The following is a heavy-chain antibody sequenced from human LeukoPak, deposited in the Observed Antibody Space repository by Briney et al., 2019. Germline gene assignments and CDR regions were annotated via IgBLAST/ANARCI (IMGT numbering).Heavy chain of an antibody. D-gene: IGHD6-19*01. V-gene: IGHV1-24*01. J-gene: IGHJ4*02. CDR2: FDPEDGET. CDR3: ATEYSSGWYGGFDY. Sequence: ASVKVSCRVSGYTLTELSMHWVRQAPGKGLEWMGGFDPEDGETIYAQKFQGRVTMTEDTSTDTAYMELSSLRSEDTAVYYCATEYSSGWYGGFDYWGQGTLVTVSS. CDR1: GYTLTELS.